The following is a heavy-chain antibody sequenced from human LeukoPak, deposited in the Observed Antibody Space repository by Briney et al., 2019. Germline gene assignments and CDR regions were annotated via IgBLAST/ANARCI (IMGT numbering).Heavy chain of an antibody. D-gene: IGHD6-6*01. CDR1: GGSTSNYY. V-gene: IGHV4-59*01. Sequence: PSETLSLTCTVSGGSTSNYYWSWIRQPPGKGLEWIGYIYYSGSSNYNPSLKSRVTISVDTSKNQFSLKLSSVTTADTAVYYCARCSSLSFYYGMDVWGQGTTVTVSS. CDR3: ARCSSLSFYYGMDV. CDR2: IYYSGSS. J-gene: IGHJ6*02.